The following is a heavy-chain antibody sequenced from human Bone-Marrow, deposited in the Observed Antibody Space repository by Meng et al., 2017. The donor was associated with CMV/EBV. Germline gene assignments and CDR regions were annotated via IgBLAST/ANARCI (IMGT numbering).Heavy chain of an antibody. CDR1: GFIFSDYW. CDR2: VKPDGSEE. J-gene: IGHJ4*02. CDR3: ATDDGSY. D-gene: IGHD2-2*03. V-gene: IGHV3-7*01. Sequence: GESLKISCKASGFIFSDYWMNWVRQVPGKGLEWVATVKPDGSEEFYVDSVKGRFTISRGNAKNSLYLQMNSLRAEDTSVYYCATDDGSYWGQGTLVTVSS.